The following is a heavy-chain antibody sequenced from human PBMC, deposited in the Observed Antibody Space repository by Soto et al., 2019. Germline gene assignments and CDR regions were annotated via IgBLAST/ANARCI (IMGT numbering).Heavy chain of an antibody. CDR2: IYYSGST. V-gene: IGHV4-39*01. J-gene: IGHJ6*02. Sequence: SETLSLTCTVSGGSISSSSYYWGWIRQPPGKGLEWIGSIYYSGSTYYNPSLKSRVTISVDTSKNQFSLKLSSVTAADTAVYYCARGTVLRFLEWSTPYYYYGMDVWGQGTTVTVS. CDR3: ARGTVLRFLEWSTPYYYYGMDV. D-gene: IGHD3-3*01. CDR1: GGSISSSSYY.